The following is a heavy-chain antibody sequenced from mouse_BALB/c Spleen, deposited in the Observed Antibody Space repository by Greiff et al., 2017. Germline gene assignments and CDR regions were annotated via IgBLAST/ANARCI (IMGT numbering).Heavy chain of an antibody. J-gene: IGHJ4*01. CDR1: GFTFTDYY. V-gene: IGHV7-3*02. CDR2: IRNKANGYTT. CDR3: ARDPGTYYAMDY. D-gene: IGHD4-1*01. Sequence: EVHLVESGGGLVQPGGSLRLSCATSGFTFTDYYMSWVRQPPGKALEWLGFIRNKANGYTTEYSASVKGRFTISRDNSQSILYLQMNTLRAEDSATYYCARDPGTYYAMDYWGQGTSVTVSS.